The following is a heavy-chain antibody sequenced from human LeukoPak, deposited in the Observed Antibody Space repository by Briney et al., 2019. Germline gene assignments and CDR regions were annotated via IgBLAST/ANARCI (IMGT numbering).Heavy chain of an antibody. J-gene: IGHJ6*03. D-gene: IGHD6-13*01. CDR3: ARCETGYSSSWGTYYYYYMDV. CDR1: GYSIRNGYY. CDR2: INHSGST. Sequence: SETLSLTCTVSGYSIRNGYYWGWIRQPPGKGLEWIGEINHSGSTNYNPSLKSRVTISVDTSKNQFSLKLSSVTAADTAVYYCARCETGYSSSWGTYYYYYMDVWGKGTTVTVSS. V-gene: IGHV4-38-2*02.